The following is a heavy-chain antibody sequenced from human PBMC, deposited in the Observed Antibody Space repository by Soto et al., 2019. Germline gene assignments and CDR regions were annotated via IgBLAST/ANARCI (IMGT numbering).Heavy chain of an antibody. CDR3: ARLSGYDPAGAADK. J-gene: IGHJ4*02. V-gene: IGHV4-30-4*01. CDR1: GASVSSAEHY. D-gene: IGHD5-12*01. CDR2: TYYSGGS. Sequence: QVQLQESGPGLVKASQTLSLTCTLSGASVSSAEHYWSWIRQPPGKSLEWIGYTYYSGGSYYNASLQRRVSISVDTSQNQFSLRLTSVTAADTAVYYCARLSGYDPAGAADKWGPGILVSVSS.